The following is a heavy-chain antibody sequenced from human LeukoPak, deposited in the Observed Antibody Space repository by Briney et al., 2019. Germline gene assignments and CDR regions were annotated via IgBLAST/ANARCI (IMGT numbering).Heavy chain of an antibody. J-gene: IGHJ5*02. CDR1: GGTFSSYA. V-gene: IGHV1-69*04. CDR2: IIPILGIA. D-gene: IGHD6-19*01. CDR3: ASGIWMGTVAGGEYNWFDP. Sequence: GASVKVSCKASGGTFSSYAISWVRQAPGPGLAWMGRIIPILGIANYAQKFQGRVTITADKSTSTAYMELSSLRSEDTAVYYCASGIWMGTVAGGEYNWFDPWGQGTLVTVSP.